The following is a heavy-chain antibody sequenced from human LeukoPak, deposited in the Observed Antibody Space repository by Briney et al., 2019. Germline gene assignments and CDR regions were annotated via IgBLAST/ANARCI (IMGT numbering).Heavy chain of an antibody. D-gene: IGHD3-10*01. Sequence: ASVKVSCKASGYTFTGYYIHWVRQAPGQGLEWMGWINPNSGGTTFAQKFQGRVTMTWDTSISTDYMDLSRLTSDDTAVYCCASAPPYYSLDYWGQGTLVTVSS. J-gene: IGHJ4*02. CDR3: ASAPPYYSLDY. CDR2: INPNSGGT. V-gene: IGHV1-2*02. CDR1: GYTFTGYY.